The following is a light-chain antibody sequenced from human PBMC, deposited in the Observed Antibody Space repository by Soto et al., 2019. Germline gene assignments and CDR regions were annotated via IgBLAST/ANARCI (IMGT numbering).Light chain of an antibody. CDR3: SSYAGSSNV. CDR1: SXDVGGYNY. V-gene: IGLV2-8*01. J-gene: IGLJ1*01. CDR2: EVN. Sequence: QSVLTQPPSASGSPGQSVAISCTGTSXDVGGYNYVSWYQQHPGKAPKLMIYEVNKRPSGVPDRFSGSKSGNTASLTVSGLQAEDEADYYCSSYAGSSNVFGTWTKVAVL.